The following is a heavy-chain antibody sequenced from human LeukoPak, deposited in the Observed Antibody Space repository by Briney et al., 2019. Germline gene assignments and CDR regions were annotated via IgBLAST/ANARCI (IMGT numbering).Heavy chain of an antibody. J-gene: IGHJ4*02. D-gene: IGHD3-10*01. V-gene: IGHV4-59*01. CDR1: GGSISSSY. Sequence: PSETLSLTCTVSGGSISSSYWSWIRQPPGKGLEWIGYIYYSGNTNYNPSLKSRVTISVDTSKNQFSLKLTSVAAADTAVYYCARASRGHDYWSQGTLVTVSS. CDR3: ARASRGHDY. CDR2: IYYSGNT.